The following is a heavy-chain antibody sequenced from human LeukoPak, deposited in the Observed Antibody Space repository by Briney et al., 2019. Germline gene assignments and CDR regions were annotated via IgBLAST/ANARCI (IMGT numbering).Heavy chain of an antibody. D-gene: IGHD5-12*01. CDR1: GFNFDDYG. Sequence: GGSLRLSCAASGFNFDDYGMSWVRQAPGKGLEWVSGINWNGGSTVYADSVKGRFTISRDNAKNSLYVQMNSLRAEDTALYYCARVAYSGYVTGNDYWGQGTLVIVSS. V-gene: IGHV3-20*04. CDR2: INWNGGST. J-gene: IGHJ4*02. CDR3: ARVAYSGYVTGNDY.